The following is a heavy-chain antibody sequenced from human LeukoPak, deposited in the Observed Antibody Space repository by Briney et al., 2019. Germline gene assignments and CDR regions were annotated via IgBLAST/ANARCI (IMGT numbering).Heavy chain of an antibody. D-gene: IGHD6-19*01. J-gene: IGHJ4*02. Sequence: GGSLRLSCAASGFTFSNSAMTWVRQAPGKGLEWVSSISGSSFSTYYADSVKGRFTLSRDNSKNTLYLQMNSLRAEDTAVYYCAKESGAVSLYYFDYWGRGTLVTVSS. CDR1: GFTFSNSA. CDR2: ISGSSFST. V-gene: IGHV3-23*01. CDR3: AKESGAVSLYYFDY.